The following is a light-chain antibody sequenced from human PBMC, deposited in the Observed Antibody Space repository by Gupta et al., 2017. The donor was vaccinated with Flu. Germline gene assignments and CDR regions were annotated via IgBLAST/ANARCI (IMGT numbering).Light chain of an antibody. Sequence: PSTLSASVGDRVTITCRASQSIRNWLAWYQQKPGKAPNLLIYKASSLESGVPSRFSGSGSGTEFTLTISSLQPDDFATYYCQQYETYAGTFGQGTKLEIK. V-gene: IGKV1-5*03. CDR2: KAS. CDR1: QSIRNW. CDR3: QQYETYAGT. J-gene: IGKJ2*01.